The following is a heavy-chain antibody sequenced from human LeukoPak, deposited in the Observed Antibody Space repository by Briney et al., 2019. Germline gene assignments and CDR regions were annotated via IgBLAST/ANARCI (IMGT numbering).Heavy chain of an antibody. CDR1: GGSISSYY. J-gene: IGHJ4*02. CDR2: ISASGNT. D-gene: IGHD2-21*02. Sequence: SETLSLTCTVSGGSISSYYWSWIRQPAGKGLEWIGRISASGNTNYNPSLKSRVTMSVDTSMNLFALKLSSVTAADTAVYYCARQGVATAIDYWGQGTLVTVSS. CDR3: ARQGVATAIDY. V-gene: IGHV4-4*07.